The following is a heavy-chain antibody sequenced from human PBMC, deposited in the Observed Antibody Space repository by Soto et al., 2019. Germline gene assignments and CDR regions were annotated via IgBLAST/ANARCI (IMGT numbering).Heavy chain of an antibody. J-gene: IGHJ5*02. Sequence: SVKVSCKASGGTFSSYAISWVRQAPGQGLEWMGGIIPIFGTANYAQKFQGRVTITADESTSTAYMELSSLRSEDTAVYYCARVPPVQLEPNGDNWFDPWGQGTLVTVSS. V-gene: IGHV1-69*13. CDR2: IIPIFGTA. CDR1: GGTFSSYA. D-gene: IGHD1-1*01. CDR3: ARVPPVQLEPNGDNWFDP.